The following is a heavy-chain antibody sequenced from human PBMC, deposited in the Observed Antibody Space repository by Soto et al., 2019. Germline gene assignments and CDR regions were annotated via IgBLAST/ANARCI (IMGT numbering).Heavy chain of an antibody. Sequence: GGSLRLSCAASGFTFSSYAMSWVRQAPGKGLEWVSAISGSGGSTYYADSVKGRFTISRDNSKNTLYLQMNSLRAEDTAVYYCAKDLFLEDSGSPNWFDPWGQGTLVTVSS. V-gene: IGHV3-23*01. CDR2: ISGSGGST. D-gene: IGHD1-26*01. CDR1: GFTFSSYA. J-gene: IGHJ5*02. CDR3: AKDLFLEDSGSPNWFDP.